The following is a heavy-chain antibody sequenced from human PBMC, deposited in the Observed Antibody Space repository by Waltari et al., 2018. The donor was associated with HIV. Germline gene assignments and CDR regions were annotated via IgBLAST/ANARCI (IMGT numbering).Heavy chain of an antibody. Sequence: QVQLVESGGGVVQPGRSLRLSCAASGFTFSNFAMHWVRQAPGKGLEWVAVIWYDGENKYYADSVKGRFTISRDKSKNTLYLQMNSLRVEDTAVYYCARGGYYYDISGYYHYWGQGTLVTVSS. D-gene: IGHD3-22*01. V-gene: IGHV3-33*01. J-gene: IGHJ4*02. CDR3: ARGGYYYDISGYYHY. CDR1: GFTFSNFA. CDR2: IWYDGENK.